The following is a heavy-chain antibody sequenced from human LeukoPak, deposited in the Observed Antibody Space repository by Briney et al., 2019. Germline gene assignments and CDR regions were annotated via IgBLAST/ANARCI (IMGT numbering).Heavy chain of an antibody. CDR2: IYYSGST. Sequence: PSETLSLTCTVSGGSISSSGYYWGWIRQPPGKGLEWIGSIYYSGSTYYNPSLKSRVTISVDTSKNQFSLKLSSVTAADAAVYYCARDLGSIAPTLAFGYWGQGTLVTVSS. CDR1: GGSISSSGYY. V-gene: IGHV4-39*07. CDR3: ARDLGSIAPTLAFGY. D-gene: IGHD3-3*02. J-gene: IGHJ4*02.